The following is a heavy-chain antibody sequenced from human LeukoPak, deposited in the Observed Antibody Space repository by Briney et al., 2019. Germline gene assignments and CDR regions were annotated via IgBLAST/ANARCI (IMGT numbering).Heavy chain of an antibody. CDR1: GGSISSYY. J-gene: IGHJ3*02. Sequence: PSETLSLTCTVSGGSISSYYWSWIRQPPGKGLEWIGYIYYSGSTNYNPSLKSRVTISVDTSKNQFSLKLSSVTAADTAVYYCARSRWLQLYHDAFDIWGQGTMVTVSS. D-gene: IGHD5-24*01. V-gene: IGHV4-59*01. CDR3: ARSRWLQLYHDAFDI. CDR2: IYYSGST.